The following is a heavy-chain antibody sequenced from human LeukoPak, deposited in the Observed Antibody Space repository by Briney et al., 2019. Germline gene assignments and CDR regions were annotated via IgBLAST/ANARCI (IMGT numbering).Heavy chain of an antibody. J-gene: IGHJ4*02. CDR2: VNQGGTEK. D-gene: IGHD3-10*01. CDR3: ARVTYGSGTYGAFDY. CDR1: GFIFSSQW. V-gene: IGHV3-7*03. Sequence: GGSLRLSCAASGFIFSSQWMGWVRQAPGKGLEWVANVNQGGTEKFYVASVKGRFSISRDNAENSLYLQMNSLRAEDTAVYYCARVTYGSGTYGAFDYWGQGTLVTVSS.